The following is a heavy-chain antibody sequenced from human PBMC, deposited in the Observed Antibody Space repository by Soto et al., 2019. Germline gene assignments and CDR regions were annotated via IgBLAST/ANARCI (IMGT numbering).Heavy chain of an antibody. V-gene: IGHV1-18*01. CDR3: ARDLQFFSDSSGYRDVFNI. J-gene: IGHJ3*02. CDR2: ISANNGNT. Sequence: ASVKVSCKASGYIFTTYGISWVRQAPGQGLEWMGWISANNGNTYYAQKFQGRVTMNTDTPTRTIYMELRSLRSDDTAVYYWARDLQFFSDSSGYRDVFNIWGQGTMVT. CDR1: GYIFTTYG. D-gene: IGHD3-22*01.